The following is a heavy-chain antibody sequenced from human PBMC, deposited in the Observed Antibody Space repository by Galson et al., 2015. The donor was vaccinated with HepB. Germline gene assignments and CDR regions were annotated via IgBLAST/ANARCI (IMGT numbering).Heavy chain of an antibody. Sequence: PALVKPTQTLTLTCTFSGFSLTTSGMCVHWIRQAPGKALEWLARIDWDDDKYYSPSLKTRLTISKDTSRNQVVLTMTNLHPADTATYYCARMVATGIGGDDYWGRGTLVTVSS. CDR1: GFSLTTSGMC. D-gene: IGHD1-1*01. CDR2: IDWDDDK. V-gene: IGHV2-70*11. CDR3: ARMVATGIGGDDY. J-gene: IGHJ4*02.